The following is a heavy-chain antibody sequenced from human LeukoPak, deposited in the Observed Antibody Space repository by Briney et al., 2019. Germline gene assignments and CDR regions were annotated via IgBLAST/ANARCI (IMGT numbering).Heavy chain of an antibody. J-gene: IGHJ3*02. D-gene: IGHD3-22*01. Sequence: GGSLRLSCAASGFTFSSYGMHWVRQAPGKGLEWVAVIWYGGSNKYYADSVKGRFTISRDNSKNTLYLQMNGLRAEDTAVYYCARELGVGVIGDAFDIWGQGTVVTVSS. CDR1: GFTFSSYG. V-gene: IGHV3-33*08. CDR3: ARELGVGVIGDAFDI. CDR2: IWYGGSNK.